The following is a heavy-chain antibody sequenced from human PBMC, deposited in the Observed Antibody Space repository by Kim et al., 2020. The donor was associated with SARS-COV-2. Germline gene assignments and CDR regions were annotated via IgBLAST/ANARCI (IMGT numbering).Heavy chain of an antibody. J-gene: IGHJ3*02. CDR2: TT. V-gene: IGHV3-66*01. D-gene: IGHD3-16*01. CDR3: ARGDSEAFDI. Sequence: TTFYADSVKGRFTISRENSRNTLYLQMNSLRVEDTAVYFCARGDSEAFDIWGQGTMVTVSS.